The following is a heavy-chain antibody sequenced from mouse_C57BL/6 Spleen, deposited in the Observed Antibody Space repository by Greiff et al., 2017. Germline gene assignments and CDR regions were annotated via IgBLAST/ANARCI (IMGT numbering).Heavy chain of an antibody. D-gene: IGHD1-1*01. V-gene: IGHV1-69*01. Sequence: QVQLQQPGAELVMPGASVKLSCKASGYTFTSYWMHWVKRRPGQGLEWIGEIDPSDSYTNYNQKFKGKSTLTVDKSSSTAYMQLSSLTSEDSAVYYCARRYYGSSLGYFDYWGQGTTLTVSS. CDR1: GYTFTSYW. CDR2: IDPSDSYT. CDR3: ARRYYGSSLGYFDY. J-gene: IGHJ2*01.